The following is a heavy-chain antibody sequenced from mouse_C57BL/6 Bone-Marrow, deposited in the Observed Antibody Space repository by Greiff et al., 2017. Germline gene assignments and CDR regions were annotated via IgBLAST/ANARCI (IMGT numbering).Heavy chain of an antibody. V-gene: IGHV2-6-1*01. J-gene: IGHJ4*01. D-gene: IGHD1-1*01. CDR1: GFSLTSYG. Sequence: VQRVESGPGLVAPSQSLSITCTVSGFSLTSYGVHWVRQPPGKGLEWLVVIWSDGSTTYNSALKSRLSISKDNSKSQVFLKMNSLQTDDTAMYYCARHHYYGSSYAMDYWGQGTSVTVSS. CDR2: IWSDGST. CDR3: ARHHYYGSSYAMDY.